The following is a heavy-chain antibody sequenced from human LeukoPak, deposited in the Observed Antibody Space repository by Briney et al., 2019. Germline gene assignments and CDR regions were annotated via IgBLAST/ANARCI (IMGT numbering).Heavy chain of an antibody. CDR1: GFSFDDYV. J-gene: IGHJ6*03. Sequence: GGSLRLSCVASGFSFDDYVMHWVRQAPGKGLEWVSFISWSSNSVAYADSVRGRFTISRDNAKNSLYLQMNSLRAEDTALYYRARDSRSGSYSYYYMDVWGIGTTVTVSS. V-gene: IGHV3-9*01. CDR2: ISWSSNSV. CDR3: ARDSRSGSYSYYYMDV. D-gene: IGHD3-10*01.